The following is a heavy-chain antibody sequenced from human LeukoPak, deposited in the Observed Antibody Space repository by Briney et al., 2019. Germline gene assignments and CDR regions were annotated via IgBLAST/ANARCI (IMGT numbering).Heavy chain of an antibody. Sequence: ASVKDSCKASGYTFTSYDINWVRQATGQGLEGMGWMNPNSGNTGYAQKFQGRVTMTRNTSISTAYMELSSLRSEDTAVYYCARGVLWDDWYFDLWGRGTLVTVSS. J-gene: IGHJ2*01. CDR1: GYTFTSYD. CDR3: ARGVLWDDWYFDL. D-gene: IGHD3-10*01. V-gene: IGHV1-8*01. CDR2: MNPNSGNT.